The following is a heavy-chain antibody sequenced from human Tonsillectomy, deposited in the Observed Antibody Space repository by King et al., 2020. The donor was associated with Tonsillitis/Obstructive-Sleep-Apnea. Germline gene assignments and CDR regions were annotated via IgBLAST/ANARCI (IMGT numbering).Heavy chain of an antibody. CDR1: GYSFTSYW. J-gene: IGHJ6*03. V-gene: IGHV5-10-1*01. CDR3: ARVTTVTTAYYYYMDV. CDR2: IDPSDSYT. D-gene: IGHD4-17*01. Sequence: EQLVQSGAEVKKPGASLRISCKGSGYSFTSYWISWVRQMPGKGLEWMGRIDPSDSYTNYSPSFQGHVTISADKSISTAYLQWSSLKASDTAMYYCARVTTVTTAYYYYMDVWGKGNTVTVSS.